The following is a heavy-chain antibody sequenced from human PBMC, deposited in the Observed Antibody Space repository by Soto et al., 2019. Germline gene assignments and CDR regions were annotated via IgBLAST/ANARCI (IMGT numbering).Heavy chain of an antibody. CDR2: ISGSGGST. J-gene: IGHJ6*04. Sequence: EVQLLESGGGLVQPGGSLRLSCAASGFTFSSYAMSWVRQAPGKGLEWVSAISGSGGSTYYADSVKGRFTISRDNSKNTLYLQINSLRAEDTAVYYCAKEWYCSSTSCYGGLGPPMHWGKGTTVTVSS. D-gene: IGHD2-2*01. V-gene: IGHV3-23*01. CDR3: AKEWYCSSTSCYGGLGPPMH. CDR1: GFTFSSYA.